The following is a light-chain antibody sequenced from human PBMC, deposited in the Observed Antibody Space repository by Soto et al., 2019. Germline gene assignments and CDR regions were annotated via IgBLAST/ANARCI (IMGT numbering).Light chain of an antibody. J-gene: IGLJ1*01. CDR2: DDD. CDR3: GSWDSSLSAYV. Sequence: QSAMSQPPSVSAAPGQRVTISCSGSSSKIGGNSVSWYQQLPGTAPKLLIYDDDQRPSVIPDRFSGSKSGTSATLGITGLQTGAEADYYCGSWDSSLSAYVFGTGNKLAVL. CDR1: SSKIGGNS. V-gene: IGLV1-51*01.